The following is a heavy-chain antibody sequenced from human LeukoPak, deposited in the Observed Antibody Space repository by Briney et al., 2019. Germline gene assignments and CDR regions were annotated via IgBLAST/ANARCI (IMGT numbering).Heavy chain of an antibody. V-gene: IGHV4-39*07. Sequence: PSETLSLTCAVSGGSISSNSYYWGWIRQPPGKGLEWIGSIYYSGSTYYNPSLKRRVTISVDTSKNQFSLKLRSMTAADTAEYYCARRRRGYSEYDFLRGPAGQYFDYWGQGTLVTVSS. CDR3: ARRRRGYSEYDFLRGPAGQYFDY. J-gene: IGHJ4*02. CDR2: IYYSGST. CDR1: GGSISSNSYY. D-gene: IGHD5-12*01.